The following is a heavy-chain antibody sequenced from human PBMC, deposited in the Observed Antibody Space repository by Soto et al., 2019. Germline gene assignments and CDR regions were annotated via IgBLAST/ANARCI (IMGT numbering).Heavy chain of an antibody. CDR2: IYPGGSDT. V-gene: IGHV5-51*01. Sequence: PGESLKISCKGSGYSFTSYWIGWVRQMPGKGLEWMGIIYPGGSDTRYSPSFQGQVTISADKSISTAYLQWSSLKASDTAMYYCASISYSIDLSYYSYINDVWGQGTMVTVS. CDR3: ASISYSIDLSYYSYINDV. CDR1: GYSFTSYW. J-gene: IGHJ6*02. D-gene: IGHD6-6*01.